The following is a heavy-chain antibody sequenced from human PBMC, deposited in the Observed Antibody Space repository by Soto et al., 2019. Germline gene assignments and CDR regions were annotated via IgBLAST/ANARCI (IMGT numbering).Heavy chain of an antibody. Sequence: QVQLVESGGGVVQPGRSLRLSCAAPGFTFSSYGMHWVRQAPGKGLEWVAVIWYDGSNKYYADSVKGRFTISRDNSKNTLYLQMNSRRAEDTAVYYCARALGGATVTSWFDPWGQGTLVTVSS. V-gene: IGHV3-33*01. D-gene: IGHD4-17*01. CDR2: IWYDGSNK. CDR1: GFTFSSYG. J-gene: IGHJ5*02. CDR3: ARALGGATVTSWFDP.